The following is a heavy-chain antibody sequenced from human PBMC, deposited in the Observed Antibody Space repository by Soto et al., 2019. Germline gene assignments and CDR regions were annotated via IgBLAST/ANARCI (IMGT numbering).Heavy chain of an antibody. V-gene: IGHV5-10-1*01. J-gene: IGHJ4*02. CDR1: GYSFTAYW. D-gene: IGHD2-2*01. Sequence: PGESLKISCQASGYSFTAYWITWVRQMPGKGLEWMATIDPSDSYVDYSPSFRGHVTFSVDRSITTVYLQWNSLKASDSAMYFCTRRASSSFYQFDFWGQGALVTVSS. CDR2: IDPSDSYV. CDR3: TRRASSSFYQFDF.